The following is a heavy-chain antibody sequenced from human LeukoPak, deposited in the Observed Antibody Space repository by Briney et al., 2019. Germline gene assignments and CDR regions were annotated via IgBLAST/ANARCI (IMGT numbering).Heavy chain of an antibody. D-gene: IGHD5-24*01. V-gene: IGHV4-59*01. CDR3: ARDRDGYPY. CDR2: IHYSGST. Sequence: SETLSLTCTVSGGSISGYYWSWIRQPPGKGLEWIGYIHYSGSTNCSPSLKSRVTISVDTSKNQFSLKLSSVTAADTAVYYCARDRDGYPYWGQGTLVTVSS. CDR1: GGSISGYY. J-gene: IGHJ4*02.